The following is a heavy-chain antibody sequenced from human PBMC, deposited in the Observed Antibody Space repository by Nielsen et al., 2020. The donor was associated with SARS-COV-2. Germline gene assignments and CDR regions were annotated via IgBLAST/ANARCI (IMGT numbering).Heavy chain of an antibody. CDR3: ARDTDTAMVIGWFDP. Sequence: ASVKVSCKASGYTFTSYGISWARQAPGQGLEWMGWISAYNGNTNYVQKLQGRVTMTTDTSTSTAYMELRSLRSDDTAVYYCARDTDTAMVIGWFDPWGQGTLVTVSS. CDR1: GYTFTSYG. V-gene: IGHV1-18*01. J-gene: IGHJ5*02. D-gene: IGHD5-18*01. CDR2: ISAYNGNT.